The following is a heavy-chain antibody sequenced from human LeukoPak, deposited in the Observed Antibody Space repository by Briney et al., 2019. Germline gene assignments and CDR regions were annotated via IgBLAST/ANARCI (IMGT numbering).Heavy chain of an antibody. Sequence: GEPLKISCKGSGYSFTTFWIGWVRQMPGKGLEWMGIIYPGDSDTRYSPSFQGQVTISVDKSISTAYLQWSSLKASDTAMYYCARQGWNDVGWFDPWGQGTLVTVSS. V-gene: IGHV5-51*01. CDR2: IYPGDSDT. J-gene: IGHJ5*02. D-gene: IGHD1-1*01. CDR1: GYSFTTFW. CDR3: ARQGWNDVGWFDP.